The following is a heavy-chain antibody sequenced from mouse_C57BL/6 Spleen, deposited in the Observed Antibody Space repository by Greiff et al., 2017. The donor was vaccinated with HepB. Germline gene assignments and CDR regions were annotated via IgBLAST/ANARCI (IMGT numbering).Heavy chain of an antibody. V-gene: IGHV1-69*01. CDR1: GYTFTSYW. J-gene: IGHJ2*01. Sequence: QVQLQQPGAELVMPGASVKLSCKASGYTFTSYWMHWVKQRPGQGLEWIGEIYPSDSYTNYNQKFKGKATLTVDKSSSTAYMQLSSLTSEDSAVYYYARSDGYYYYFDYWGQGTTLTVSS. D-gene: IGHD2-3*01. CDR3: ARSDGYYYYFDY. CDR2: IYPSDSYT.